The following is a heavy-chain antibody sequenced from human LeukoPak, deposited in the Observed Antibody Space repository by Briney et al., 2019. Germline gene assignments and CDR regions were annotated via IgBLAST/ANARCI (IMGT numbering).Heavy chain of an antibody. CDR2: ISGGNSYI. V-gene: IGHV3-21*01. Sequence: PGGSLRLSCAASGFTFSTYSMNWVRQAPGKGLEWVSSISGGNSYIYYADSVKGRFTISRDDAKNSLYLQMNSLRAEDTAVYYCVRYCSSSRCLYYYHMDVWGKGTTVTVSS. D-gene: IGHD2-2*01. J-gene: IGHJ6*03. CDR1: GFTFSTYS. CDR3: VRYCSSSRCLYYYHMDV.